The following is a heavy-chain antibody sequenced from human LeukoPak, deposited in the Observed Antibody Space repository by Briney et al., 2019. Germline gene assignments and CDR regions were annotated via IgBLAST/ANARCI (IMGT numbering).Heavy chain of an antibody. CDR2: IYYSGST. CDR1: GGSLSSYY. Sequence: SETLSLTCTVSGGSLSSYYWSWIRQPPGKGLEWIGYIYYSGSTNYNPSLKSRVTISVDTSKNQFSLKLSSVTAADTAVYYCARIGAAAGTGGFDYWGQGTLVTVSS. CDR3: ARIGAAAGTGGFDY. D-gene: IGHD6-13*01. V-gene: IGHV4-59*08. J-gene: IGHJ4*02.